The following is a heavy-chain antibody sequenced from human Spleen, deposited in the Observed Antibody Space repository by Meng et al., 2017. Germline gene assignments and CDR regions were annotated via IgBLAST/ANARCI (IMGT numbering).Heavy chain of an antibody. CDR2: INHSGST. CDR1: GGSFSDYS. V-gene: IGHV4-34*10. CDR3: ARFGVVPAAIDY. Sequence: QGHLWESGPGLVKPADTLSLTCVVSGGSFSDYSWSWIRQPPGKGLEWIGEINHSGSTNYNPSLKSRVTISVDTSKNQFSLKLSSVTAADTAVYYCARFGVVPAAIDYWGQGTLVTVSS. J-gene: IGHJ4*02. D-gene: IGHD2-2*01.